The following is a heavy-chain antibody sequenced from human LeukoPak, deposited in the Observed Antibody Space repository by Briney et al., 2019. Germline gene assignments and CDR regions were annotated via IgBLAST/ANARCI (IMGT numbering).Heavy chain of an antibody. CDR3: ARDSGFGYYYYFYMDV. CDR1: GFTFNNYW. D-gene: IGHD3-16*01. V-gene: IGHV3-7*01. CDR2: IKQDGSEK. Sequence: PGGSLTLSCAASGFTFNNYWMSWVRQAPGKGLEWVANIKQDGSEKYYVDSVKGRFTISRDNAKNSLYLHMNSLRAEDTAMYYCARDSGFGYYYYFYMDVWGKGSTVTVSS. J-gene: IGHJ6*03.